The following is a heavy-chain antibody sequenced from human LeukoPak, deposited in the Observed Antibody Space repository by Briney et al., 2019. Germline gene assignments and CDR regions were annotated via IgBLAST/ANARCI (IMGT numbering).Heavy chain of an antibody. J-gene: IGHJ4*02. D-gene: IGHD2-15*01. CDR3: ARDSRPRGGSCFDN. CDR1: GFSFNEYW. V-gene: IGHV3-7*01. CDR2: IKEDGSDK. Sequence: GGSLRLSCAASGFSFNEYWMSWVRQAPGKGPEWVANIKEDGSDKYYIDSVKGRFTISRDGGTNSVFLEMNSLRPEDTGLYYCARDSRPRGGSCFDNWGQGTLVTVSS.